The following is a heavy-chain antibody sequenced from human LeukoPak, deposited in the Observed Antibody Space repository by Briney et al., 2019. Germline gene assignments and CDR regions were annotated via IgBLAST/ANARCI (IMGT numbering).Heavy chain of an antibody. CDR2: IRRRASGATT. V-gene: IGHV3-49*04. CDR1: GFTFGNYA. D-gene: IGHD3-10*01. Sequence: GGSLRLSCTGSGFTFGNYALSWVGQAPGSGLEGVALIRRRASGATTEYAASVKGRFTISRDDSESIAYLQMNSLKTEDTAVYYCTRPIYDSGSYYFDYWGQGTLVTVSS. J-gene: IGHJ4*02. CDR3: TRPIYDSGSYYFDY.